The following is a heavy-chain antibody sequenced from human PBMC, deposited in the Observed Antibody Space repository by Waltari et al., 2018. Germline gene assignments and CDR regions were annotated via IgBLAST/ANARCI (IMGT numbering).Heavy chain of an antibody. Sequence: EVQLLESGGGLVQPGGSLRLSCAASGFTFSSYAMSWVRQAPGKGLEWVSAISGSGGSPYYADLVKGRFTISRDNSKNTLYLQMNSLRAEDTAVYYCAKELGYGSWYDYWGQGTLVTVSS. CDR1: GFTFSSYA. CDR3: AKELGYGSWYDY. J-gene: IGHJ4*02. V-gene: IGHV3-23*01. CDR2: ISGSGGSP. D-gene: IGHD6-13*01.